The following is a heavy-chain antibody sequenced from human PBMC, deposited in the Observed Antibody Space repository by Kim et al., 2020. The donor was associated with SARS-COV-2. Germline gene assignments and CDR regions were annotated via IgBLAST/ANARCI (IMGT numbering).Heavy chain of an antibody. CDR1: GFTFSSYG. V-gene: IGHV3-30*18. CDR2: ISYDGSNK. D-gene: IGHD6-13*01. Sequence: GGSLRLSCAASGFTFSSYGMHWVRQAPGKGLEWVAVISYDGSNKYYADSVKGRFTISRDNSKNTLYLQMNSLRAEDTAVYYCAKDMGKWRRQKVAAAADGMDVWGQGTTVTVSS. CDR3: AKDMGKWRRQKVAAAADGMDV. J-gene: IGHJ6*02.